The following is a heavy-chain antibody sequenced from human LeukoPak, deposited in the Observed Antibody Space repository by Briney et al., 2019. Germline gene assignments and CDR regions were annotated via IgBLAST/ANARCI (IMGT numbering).Heavy chain of an antibody. V-gene: IGHV1-8*02. Sequence: ASVKVSCQASGYDFSDYDIIWVRQAAGQGLEWVGWVNPKSGSTAYAQKFQGRVTMTSSSSITTVYMELSSLRSDDSAVYYCARGVSIRRTAWAYWGQGTLVTVSS. CDR2: VNPKSGST. D-gene: IGHD3-3*02. J-gene: IGHJ4*02. CDR1: GYDFSDYD. CDR3: ARGVSIRRTAWAY.